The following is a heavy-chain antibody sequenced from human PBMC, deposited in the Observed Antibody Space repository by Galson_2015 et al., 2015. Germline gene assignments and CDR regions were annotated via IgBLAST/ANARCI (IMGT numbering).Heavy chain of an antibody. CDR2: IYSGGST. D-gene: IGHD3-9*01. CDR3: ATVTKPLRYFDS. J-gene: IGHJ4*02. Sequence: SLRLSCAASGFTVSTNYMTWVRQAPGKGLEWLSIIYSGGSTYYEDYVKGRFSISRDNYKNTLDLLLISLRAEETAVYYCATVTKPLRYFDSWGQGTLVTVSS. CDR1: GFTVSTNY. V-gene: IGHV3-53*01.